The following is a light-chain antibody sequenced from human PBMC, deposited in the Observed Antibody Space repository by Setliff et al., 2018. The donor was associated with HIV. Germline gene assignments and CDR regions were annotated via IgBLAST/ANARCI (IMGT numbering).Light chain of an antibody. CDR2: AAS. V-gene: IGKV1-39*01. Sequence: DIQMTQSPSSLSASVGDKVTITCRASQGISSYLNWYQQKPGKAPNLLIYAASSLQSGVPSRFRGSGSGTDFTLTISSLQPEDFATYYCQQSYNTPETFGQGTKVDIK. CDR1: QGISSY. J-gene: IGKJ1*01. CDR3: QQSYNTPET.